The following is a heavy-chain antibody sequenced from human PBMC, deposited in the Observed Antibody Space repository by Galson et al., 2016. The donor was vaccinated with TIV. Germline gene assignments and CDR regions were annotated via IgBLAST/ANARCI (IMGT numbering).Heavy chain of an antibody. CDR1: GGSFSGYY. CDR2: ITHSGST. D-gene: IGHD1-7*01. V-gene: IGHV4-34*04. Sequence: SETLSLTCAVYGGSFSGYYWTWIRQPPGKGLEWIGEITHSGSTNNTSLKSRGTISVDTSKNQLSLKVRSVVAADTAVYYCARGFVSGTPVRDFYGLDGWGQGATGTVSS. CDR3: ARGFVSGTPVRDFYGLDG. J-gene: IGHJ6*02.